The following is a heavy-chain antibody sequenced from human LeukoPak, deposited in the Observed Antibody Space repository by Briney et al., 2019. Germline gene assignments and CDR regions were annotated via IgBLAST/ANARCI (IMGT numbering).Heavy chain of an antibody. Sequence: SETLSLTCAVSGGSISSSNWWSWIRQPPGKGLEWIGYIYYSGSTNYNPSLKSRVTISVDTSKNQFSLKLSSVTAADTAVYYCARDGYSSSHWGQGTMVTVSS. CDR3: ARDGYSSSH. D-gene: IGHD6-13*01. J-gene: IGHJ3*01. CDR1: GGSISSSNW. V-gene: IGHV4-4*02. CDR2: IYYSGST.